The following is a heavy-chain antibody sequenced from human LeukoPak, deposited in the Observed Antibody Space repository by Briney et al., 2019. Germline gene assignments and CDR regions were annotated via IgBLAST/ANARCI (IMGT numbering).Heavy chain of an antibody. V-gene: IGHV1-69*06. J-gene: IGHJ4*02. CDR1: GYTFTNYA. CDR3: ARDAMVRGERVFDY. CDR2: IIPIFGTA. D-gene: IGHD3-10*01. Sequence: GASVKVSCKASGYTFTNYAISWVRQAPGQGLEWMGGIIPIFGTANYAQKFRGRVTITADKSTRTAYMELSSLRSEDTAVYYCARDAMVRGERVFDYWGQGTLVTVSS.